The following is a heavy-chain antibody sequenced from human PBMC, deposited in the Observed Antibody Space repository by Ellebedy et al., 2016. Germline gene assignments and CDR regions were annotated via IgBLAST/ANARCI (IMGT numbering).Heavy chain of an antibody. CDR1: GGSFSGYY. J-gene: IGHJ4*02. CDR3: ASVGVVPAAIDY. D-gene: IGHD2-2*01. CDR2: INHSGST. V-gene: IGHV4-34*01. Sequence: SETLSLTXAVYGGSFSGYYWSWFRQPPGKGLEWIGEINHSGSTNYNPSLKSRVTISVDTSKNQFSLKLSSVTAADTAVYYCASVGVVPAAIDYWGQGTLVTVSS.